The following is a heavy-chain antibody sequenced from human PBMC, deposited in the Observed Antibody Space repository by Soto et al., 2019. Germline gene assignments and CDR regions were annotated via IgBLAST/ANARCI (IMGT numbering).Heavy chain of an antibody. J-gene: IGHJ4*02. CDR2: IYYSGST. D-gene: IGHD1-26*01. CDR3: ARHARGSYGPYFDY. V-gene: IGHV4-39*01. Sequence: QLQLQESGPGLVKPSETLSLTCTVSGGSISSSSYYWGWIRQPPGKGLEWIGSIYYSGSTYYNPSLKSRVTISVDTSKNQFSLKLSSVTAADTAVYYCARHARGSYGPYFDYWGQGTLVTVSS. CDR1: GGSISSSSYY.